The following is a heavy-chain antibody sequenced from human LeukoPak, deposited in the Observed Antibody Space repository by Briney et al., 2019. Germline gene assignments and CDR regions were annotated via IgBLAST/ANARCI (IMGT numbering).Heavy chain of an antibody. Sequence: GGSLRLSCAASGFTFSDYYMSWIRQAPGKGLEWVSYISSSGSTIYYADSVKGRFTISRDNAKNSLYPQMNSLRAEDTAVYYCASASFWSGSFDYWGQGTLVTVSS. J-gene: IGHJ4*02. CDR1: GFTFSDYY. CDR2: ISSSGSTI. D-gene: IGHD3-3*01. V-gene: IGHV3-11*01. CDR3: ASASFWSGSFDY.